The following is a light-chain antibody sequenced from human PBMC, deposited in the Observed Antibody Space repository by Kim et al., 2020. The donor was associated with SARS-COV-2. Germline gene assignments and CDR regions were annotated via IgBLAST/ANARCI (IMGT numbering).Light chain of an antibody. CDR2: DVS. V-gene: IGLV2-11*01. CDR3: CSCAGSLHWV. J-gene: IGLJ3*02. Sequence: QSALTQPRSVSGSPGQSVTISCTGTSSDVGAYDFVSWYQQHPGKAPKLIISDVSKRPSGVPDRFSGPKSGNTASLTISGLQADDEADYHCCSCAGSLHWVFGGGTKLTVL. CDR1: SSDVGAYDF.